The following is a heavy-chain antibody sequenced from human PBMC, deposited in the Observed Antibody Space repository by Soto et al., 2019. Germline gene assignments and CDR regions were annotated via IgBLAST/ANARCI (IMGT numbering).Heavy chain of an antibody. V-gene: IGHV3-13*01. Sequence: VSLRLSCAASGFTFSSYDMHGVRQATGKGLEWVSAIGTAGDTYYPGSVKGRFTISRENAKNSLYLQMNSLRAGDTAVYYCARDLYSSSSHYYYYGMDVWGQGTTVTVSS. CDR2: IGTAGDT. CDR3: ARDLYSSSSHYYYYGMDV. J-gene: IGHJ6*02. D-gene: IGHD6-6*01. CDR1: GFTFSSYD.